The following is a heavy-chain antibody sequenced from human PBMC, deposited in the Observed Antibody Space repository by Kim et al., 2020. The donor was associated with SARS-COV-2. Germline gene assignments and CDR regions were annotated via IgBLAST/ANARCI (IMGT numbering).Heavy chain of an antibody. V-gene: IGHV1-3*01. D-gene: IGHD3-10*01. CDR2: INGGNGNT. J-gene: IGHJ5*02. CDR1: GYTFDTFS. CDR3: AREGSGSYNWLEP. Sequence: ASVKVSCKASGYTFDTFSLYWLRQAPGQRFEWMGWINGGNGNTRYSQNFQGRVTFTRDTSATTAYMELTSLTFKDTAVYYCAREGSGSYNWLEPWGQGTLVTVSS.